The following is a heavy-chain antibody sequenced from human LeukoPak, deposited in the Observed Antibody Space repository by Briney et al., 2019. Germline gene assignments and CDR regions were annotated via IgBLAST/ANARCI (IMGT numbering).Heavy chain of an antibody. CDR1: GFTFSSYS. V-gene: IGHV3-21*01. CDR3: ARDLAAGAENWFDP. Sequence: GGSLRLSCAASGFTFSSYSMNWVRQAPGKGLEWVSSISSGSGYIYYADSVKGRFTISRDSAKNSLYLQMNSLRAEDTAVYYCARDLAAGAENWFDPWGQGTLVSVSS. J-gene: IGHJ5*02. D-gene: IGHD6-13*01. CDR2: ISSGSGYI.